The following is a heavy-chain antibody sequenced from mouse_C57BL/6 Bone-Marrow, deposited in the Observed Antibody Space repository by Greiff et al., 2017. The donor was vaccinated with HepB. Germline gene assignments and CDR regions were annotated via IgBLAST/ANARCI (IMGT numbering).Heavy chain of an antibody. Sequence: EVKLMESAGGLVQPGSSLKLSCTASGFTFSDYYMAWVRQVPEKGLEWVANINYDGSSTYYLDSLKSRFIISRDNAKNILYLQMSSLKSEDTATYYCARENYYGSPYYFDYWGQGTTLTVSS. CDR1: GFTFSDYY. CDR3: ARENYYGSPYYFDY. D-gene: IGHD1-1*01. CDR2: INYDGSST. J-gene: IGHJ2*01. V-gene: IGHV5-16*01.